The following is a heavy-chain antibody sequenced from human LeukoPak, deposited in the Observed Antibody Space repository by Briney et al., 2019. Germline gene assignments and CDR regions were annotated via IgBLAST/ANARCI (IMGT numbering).Heavy chain of an antibody. Sequence: ASVKVSCKASGYTFTGYYMHWVRQAPGQGLEWMGWISAYNGNTNYAQKLQGRVTMTTDTSTSTAYMELRSLRSDDTAVYYCARVGVGAIREDYWGQGTLVTVSS. CDR3: ARVGVGAIREDY. J-gene: IGHJ4*02. CDR2: ISAYNGNT. CDR1: GYTFTGYY. D-gene: IGHD1-26*01. V-gene: IGHV1-18*04.